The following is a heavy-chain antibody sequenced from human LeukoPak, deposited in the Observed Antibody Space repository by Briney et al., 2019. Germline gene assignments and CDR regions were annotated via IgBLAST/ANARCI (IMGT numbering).Heavy chain of an antibody. CDR2: IIPIFGTA. CDR3: ARDNVAGKTDAFDI. CDR1: GGTFSSYA. J-gene: IGHJ3*02. V-gene: IGHV1-69*13. D-gene: IGHD3-10*01. Sequence: SVKVSCKASGGTFSSYAISWVRQAPGQGLEWMGGIIPIFGTANYAQKFQGRVTITADESTSTAHMELSSLRSEDTAVYYCARDNVAGKTDAFDIWGQGTMVTVSS.